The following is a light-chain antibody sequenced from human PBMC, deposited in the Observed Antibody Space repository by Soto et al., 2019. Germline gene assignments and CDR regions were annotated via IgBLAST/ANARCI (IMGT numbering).Light chain of an antibody. CDR3: QQYVSSSYT. Sequence: EIVLTQSPGTLSLSPGERATLSCRASQSVSSSYLAWYQQKPGQAPRLLIYGASSRATGIPDRFSGSGSGTEFTHTISRLEPEDFAVYYCQQYVSSSYTFGQGTKLEIK. CDR2: GAS. V-gene: IGKV3-20*01. CDR1: QSVSSSY. J-gene: IGKJ2*01.